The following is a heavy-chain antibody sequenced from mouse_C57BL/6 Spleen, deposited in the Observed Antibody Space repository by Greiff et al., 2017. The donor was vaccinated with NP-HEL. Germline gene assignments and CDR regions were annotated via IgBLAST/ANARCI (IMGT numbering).Heavy chain of an antibody. V-gene: IGHV1-50*01. Sequence: QVQLQQSGAELVKPGASVKLSCKASGYTFTSYWMQWVKQRPGQGLEWIGEIDPSDSYTNYNQKFKGKATLTVDTSSSTAYMQLSSLTSEDSAVYYCARGLLRFYYAMDYWGQGTSVTVSS. D-gene: IGHD1-1*01. J-gene: IGHJ4*01. CDR2: IDPSDSYT. CDR3: ARGLLRFYYAMDY. CDR1: GYTFTSYW.